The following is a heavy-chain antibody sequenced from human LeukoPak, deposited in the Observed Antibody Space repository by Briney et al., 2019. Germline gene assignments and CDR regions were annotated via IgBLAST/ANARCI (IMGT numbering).Heavy chain of an antibody. D-gene: IGHD6-6*01. V-gene: IGHV1-46*01. Sequence: ASVKVSCKASGGTFSSYAISWVRQAPGQGLEWMGIINPSGGSTSYAQKFQGRVTMTRDTSTSTVYMELSSLRSEDTAVYYCATYSSSSVYWGQGTLVTVSS. CDR3: ATYSSSSVY. CDR2: INPSGGST. J-gene: IGHJ4*02. CDR1: GGTFSSYA.